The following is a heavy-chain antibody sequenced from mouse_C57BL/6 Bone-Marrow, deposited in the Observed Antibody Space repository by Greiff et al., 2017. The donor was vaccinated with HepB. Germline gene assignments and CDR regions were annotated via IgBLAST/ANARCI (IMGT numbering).Heavy chain of an antibody. J-gene: IGHJ3*01. CDR1: GYTFTSYG. Sequence: VKLMESGAELARPGASVKLSCKASGYTFTSYGISWVKQRTGQGLEWIGEIYPRSGNTYYNEKFKGKATLTADKSSSTAYMELRSLTSEDSAVYFCARDTDYYGSFAYWGQGTRVTVSA. D-gene: IGHD1-1*01. V-gene: IGHV1-81*01. CDR3: ARDTDYYGSFAY. CDR2: IYPRSGNT.